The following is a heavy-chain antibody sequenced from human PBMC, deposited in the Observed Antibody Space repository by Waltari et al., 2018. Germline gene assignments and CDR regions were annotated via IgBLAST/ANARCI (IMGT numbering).Heavy chain of an antibody. CDR3: ARGSGVDY. V-gene: IGHV3-23*01. J-gene: IGHJ4*02. D-gene: IGHD7-27*01. CDR2: ISDAGGII. CDR1: FSTYV. Sequence: FSTYVMNWVRQAPGKGLEWVSSISDAGGIINYADSVKGRFTISRDNAKNTLYLQMNNPRAEDTAVYYCARGSGVDYWGQGTLVTISS.